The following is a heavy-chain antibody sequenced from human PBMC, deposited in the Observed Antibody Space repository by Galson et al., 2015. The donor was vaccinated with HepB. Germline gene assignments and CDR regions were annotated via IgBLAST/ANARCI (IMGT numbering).Heavy chain of an antibody. D-gene: IGHD2-2*01. Sequence: SLRLSCAASGFTFSSYAMSRVRQAPGKGLEWVSAISGSGGSTYYADSVKGRFTISRDNSKNTLYLQMNSLRAEDTAVYYCAKDRSSTSCMDVADYWGQGTLVTVSS. CDR3: AKDRSSTSCMDVADY. J-gene: IGHJ4*02. CDR1: GFTFSSYA. V-gene: IGHV3-23*01. CDR2: ISGSGGST.